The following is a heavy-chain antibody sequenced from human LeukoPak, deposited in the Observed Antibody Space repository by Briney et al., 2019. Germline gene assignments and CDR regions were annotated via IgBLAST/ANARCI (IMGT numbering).Heavy chain of an antibody. Sequence: PSETLSLTCTVSGGSISSYYWSWIRQPPGKGLEWIGYIYYSGSTNYNPSLKSRVTISVDTSKNQFSLKLSSVTAADTAVYYCARDRNWRWELLYWYFDLWGRGTLVTVSS. D-gene: IGHD1-26*01. J-gene: IGHJ2*01. CDR1: GGSISSYY. V-gene: IGHV4-59*01. CDR2: IYYSGST. CDR3: ARDRNWRWELLYWYFDL.